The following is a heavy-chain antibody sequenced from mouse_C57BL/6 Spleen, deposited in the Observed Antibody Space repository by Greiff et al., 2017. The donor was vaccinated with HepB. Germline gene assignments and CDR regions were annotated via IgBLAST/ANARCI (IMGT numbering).Heavy chain of an antibody. CDR3: ARRGGYDYDAMDY. Sequence: QVQLQQPGAELVKPGASVKMSCKASGYTFTSYWITWVKQRPGQGLEWIGDIYPGSGSTNYNEKFKSKATLTVDTSSSTAYMQLSSLTSEDSAVYYCARRGGYDYDAMDYWGQGTSVTVSS. CDR2: IYPGSGST. D-gene: IGHD2-2*01. J-gene: IGHJ4*01. CDR1: GYTFTSYW. V-gene: IGHV1-55*01.